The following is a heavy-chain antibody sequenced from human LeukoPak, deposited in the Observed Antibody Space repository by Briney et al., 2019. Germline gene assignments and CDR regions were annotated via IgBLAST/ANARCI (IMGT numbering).Heavy chain of an antibody. CDR1: GFTVSSNY. J-gene: IGHJ4*02. CDR3: AKDFGSAWSRLFY. V-gene: IGHV3-23*01. CDR2: ISGSGDTT. D-gene: IGHD6-19*01. Sequence: GGSLRLSCAASGFTVSSNYMNWVRQAPGKGLEWVSAISGSGDTTYYADSVKGRFSISRDNSKNTLSLQMHTLRAEDTAVYFCAKDFGSAWSRLFYWGQGTLVTVSS.